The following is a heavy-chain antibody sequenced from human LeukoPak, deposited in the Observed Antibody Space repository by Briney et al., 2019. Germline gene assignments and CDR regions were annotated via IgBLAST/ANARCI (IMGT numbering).Heavy chain of an antibody. Sequence: LSGGSLRLSCAASGFIVSSNYMNWVRQAPGKGLEWVSVIYTGGNTYYADSVKGRFTISRDNSNNTVHLQMNSLRADDTAVYYCAKDPSSGWLSHFDFWGQGTLVTVSS. CDR2: IYTGGNT. CDR1: GFIVSSNY. D-gene: IGHD6-19*01. V-gene: IGHV3-53*01. CDR3: AKDPSSGWLSHFDF. J-gene: IGHJ4*02.